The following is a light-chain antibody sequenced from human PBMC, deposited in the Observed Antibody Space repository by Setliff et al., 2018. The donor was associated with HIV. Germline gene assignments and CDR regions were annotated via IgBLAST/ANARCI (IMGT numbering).Light chain of an antibody. CDR2: DVD. V-gene: IGLV2-11*01. CDR1: SSDIGGYKY. J-gene: IGLJ2*01. CDR3: CSYAGSNSLV. Sequence: QSVLTQPRSVSGSPGQSVTISCTGSSSDIGGYKYVSWYQQRPGKALKLLIYDVDRRPSGVPDRLSGSKSGNTASLTISGLHVEDEADYYCCSYAGSNSLVFGGGTQLTVL.